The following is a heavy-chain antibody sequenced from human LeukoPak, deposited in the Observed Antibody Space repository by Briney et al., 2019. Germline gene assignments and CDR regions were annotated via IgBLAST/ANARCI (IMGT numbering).Heavy chain of an antibody. CDR2: IRGDGSLK. CDR3: ARRFRD. J-gene: IGHJ4*02. Sequence: GGSLRLSCVGSGLTFSGFEMNWVRRAPGKGLEWVAYIRGDGSLKTYGDSVKGRFTISRDDAKNSVYLQMNSLRVDDTAIYYCARRFRDWGQGILVTVSS. CDR1: GLTFSGFE. V-gene: IGHV3-48*03.